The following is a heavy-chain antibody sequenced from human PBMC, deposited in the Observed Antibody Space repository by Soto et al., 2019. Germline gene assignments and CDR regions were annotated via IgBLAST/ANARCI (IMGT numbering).Heavy chain of an antibody. CDR2: VSASGLNT. J-gene: IGHJ4*02. CDR1: GFTFSTYA. V-gene: IGHV3-23*01. Sequence: EVQLLESGGKLVQPGGSLTLSCAASGFTFSTYAMAWVRQAPGKGLEWVSGVSASGLNTDYADPVKGRFYISRDNSKNTVSLHMNSLRAEDTAVYYCAKDRPRMTSGYVFDSWGQGTPVTVSS. CDR3: AKDRPRMTSGYVFDS. D-gene: IGHD5-18*01.